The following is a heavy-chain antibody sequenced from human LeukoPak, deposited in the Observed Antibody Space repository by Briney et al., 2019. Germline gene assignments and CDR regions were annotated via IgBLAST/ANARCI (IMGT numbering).Heavy chain of an antibody. CDR3: ARDNVFGRRGAFDI. V-gene: IGHV1-69*13. J-gene: IGHJ3*02. D-gene: IGHD3-10*02. CDR2: IIPIFGTA. CDR1: GGTFSSYA. Sequence: WASVKVSCKASGGTFSSYAISWVRQAPGQGLEWMGGIIPIFGTANYAQKFQGRVTITADESTSTAYMELSSLRSEDTAVYYCARDNVFGRRGAFDIWGQGTMVTVSS.